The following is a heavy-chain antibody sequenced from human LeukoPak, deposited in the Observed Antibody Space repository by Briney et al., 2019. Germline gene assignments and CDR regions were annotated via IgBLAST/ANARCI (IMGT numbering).Heavy chain of an antibody. J-gene: IGHJ4*02. D-gene: IGHD3-10*01. V-gene: IGHV4-39*01. CDR2: ISYSGGT. CDR3: ARRIRVGSYFDY. Sequence: PSETLSLTCTVSDGSIINNNHYWGWTRQPPGKGLEWIGSISYSGGTAYNPSLKSRVTISVDTSKNQFSLKLSSVTAADTAVYYCARRIRVGSYFDYWGQGTLVTVSS. CDR1: DGSIINNNHY.